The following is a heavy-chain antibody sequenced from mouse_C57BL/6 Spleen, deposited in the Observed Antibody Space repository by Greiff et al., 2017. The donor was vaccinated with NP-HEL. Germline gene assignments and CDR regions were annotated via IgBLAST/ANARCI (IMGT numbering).Heavy chain of an antibody. CDR3: ARPRQDYAMDY. CDR1: GYTFTDYE. V-gene: IGHV1-15*01. D-gene: IGHD3-2*02. CDR2: IDPETGGT. J-gene: IGHJ4*01. Sequence: LVESGAELVRPGASVTLSCKASGYTFTDYEMHWVKQTPVHGLEWIGAIDPETGGTAYNQKFKGKAILTADKSSSTAYMELRSLTSEDSAVYYCARPRQDYAMDYWGQGTSVTVSS.